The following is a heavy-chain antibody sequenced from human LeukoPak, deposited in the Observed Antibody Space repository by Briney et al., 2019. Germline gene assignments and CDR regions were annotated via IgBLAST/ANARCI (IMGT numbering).Heavy chain of an antibody. CDR2: INHSGST. D-gene: IGHD3-3*01. CDR3: ASSTRFLFDP. Sequence: SETLSLTCTVSGGSISSYYWSWIRQPPGKGLEWIGEINHSGSTNYNPSLKSRVTISVDTSKNQFSLKLSSVTAADTAVYYCASSTRFLFDPWGQGTLVTVSS. V-gene: IGHV4-34*01. CDR1: GGSISSYY. J-gene: IGHJ5*02.